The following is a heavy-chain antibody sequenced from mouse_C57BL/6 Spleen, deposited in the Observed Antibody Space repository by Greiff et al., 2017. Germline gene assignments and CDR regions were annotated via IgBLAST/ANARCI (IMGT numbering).Heavy chain of an antibody. CDR3: ARSTTGTFDY. CDR1: GYTFTSYW. J-gene: IGHJ2*01. V-gene: IGHV1-50*01. D-gene: IGHD1-1*01. CDR2: IDPSDSDT. Sequence: VQLQQPGAELVKPGASVKLSCKASGYTFTSYWMQWVKQRPGQGLEWIGEIDPSDSDTNYNQKFKGKATLTVDTSSSTAYMQLSSLTSEDSAVYYCARSTTGTFDYWGQGTTLTVSS.